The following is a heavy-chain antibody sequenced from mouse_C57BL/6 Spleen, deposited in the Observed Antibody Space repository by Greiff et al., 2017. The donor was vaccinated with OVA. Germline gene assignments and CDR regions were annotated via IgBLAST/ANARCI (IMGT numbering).Heavy chain of an antibody. Sequence: QVQLQQSGAELVRPGTSVKLSCKASGYTFTSYWMHWVKQRPGQGLEWIGVIDPSDSYTNYNQKFKGKATLTVDTSSSTAYMQLSSLTSEDSAVYYCARRDDGYPYYAMDYWGQGTSVTVSS. CDR2: IDPSDSYT. V-gene: IGHV1-59*01. J-gene: IGHJ4*01. CDR3: ARRDDGYPYYAMDY. D-gene: IGHD2-3*01. CDR1: GYTFTSYW.